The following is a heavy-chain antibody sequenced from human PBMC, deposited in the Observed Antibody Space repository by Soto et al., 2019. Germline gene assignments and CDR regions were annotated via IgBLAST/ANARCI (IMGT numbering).Heavy chain of an antibody. CDR2: IYPGDSDT. CDR1: GYSFTSYW. D-gene: IGHD3-3*01. Sequence: XESLTISCKGSGYSFTSYWIGLVRQMPGKGLEWMGIIYPGDSDTRYSPSFQGQVTISADKSISTAYLQWSSLKASDTAMYYCARHRITIFGVVITGWFDPWGQGTLVTVSS. CDR3: ARHRITIFGVVITGWFDP. J-gene: IGHJ5*02. V-gene: IGHV5-51*01.